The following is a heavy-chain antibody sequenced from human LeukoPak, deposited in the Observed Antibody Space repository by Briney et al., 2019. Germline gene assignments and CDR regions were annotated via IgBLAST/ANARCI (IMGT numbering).Heavy chain of an antibody. CDR2: ISSSSSYI. CDR3: AKDDYGGLFDY. V-gene: IGHV3-21*01. CDR1: GFTFSSYS. J-gene: IGHJ4*02. Sequence: KAGGSLRLSCAASGFTFSSYSMNWVRQAPGKGLEWVSSISSSSSYIYYADSVKGRFTISRDNAKNSLYLQMNSLRAEDTAVYYCAKDDYGGLFDYWGQGTLVTVSS. D-gene: IGHD4-23*01.